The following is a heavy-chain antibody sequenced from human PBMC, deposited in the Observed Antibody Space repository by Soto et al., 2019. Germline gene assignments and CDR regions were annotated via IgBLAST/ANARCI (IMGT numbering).Heavy chain of an antibody. D-gene: IGHD3-22*01. CDR2: IKQNGNEK. V-gene: IGHV3-7*03. Sequence: GGSLRLSCAASGFAFSIYWMNWVRQAPGKGLEWVANIKQNGNEKYYVDSVKGRFTISRDNSKNTLYLQMSGLRVEDTAVYYCANCLPSATIGATVINAFDTWGQGAMVTVSS. J-gene: IGHJ5*01. CDR3: ANCLPSATIGATVINAFDT. CDR1: GFAFSIYW.